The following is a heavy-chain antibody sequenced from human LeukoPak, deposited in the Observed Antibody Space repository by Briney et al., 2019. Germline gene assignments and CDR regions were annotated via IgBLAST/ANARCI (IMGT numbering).Heavy chain of an antibody. D-gene: IGHD5-24*01. CDR2: ISAYNGNT. Sequence: GASVKVSCKASGYTFTSYGISWVRQAPGQGLEWMGWISAYNGNTNYAQKLQGRVTMTTDTSTSTAYTELRSLRSDDTAVYYCARIWMATITGGYYYYGMDVWGQGTTVTVSS. CDR3: ARIWMATITGGYYYYGMDV. J-gene: IGHJ6*02. CDR1: GYTFTSYG. V-gene: IGHV1-18*01.